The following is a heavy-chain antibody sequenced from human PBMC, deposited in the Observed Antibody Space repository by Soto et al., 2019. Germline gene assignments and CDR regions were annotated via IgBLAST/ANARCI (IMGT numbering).Heavy chain of an antibody. CDR3: ARLRVVAATDAFDI. Sequence: EVQLVESGGGLVQPGGSLRLSCAASGFTVSSNYMSWVRQAPGKGLEWVSVIYSGGSTYYADSVKGRFTISRDNSKNTLYLQMKSLRGEDTAVYYCARLRVVAATDAFDIWGQGTMVTVSS. J-gene: IGHJ3*02. V-gene: IGHV3-66*01. D-gene: IGHD2-15*01. CDR1: GFTVSSNY. CDR2: IYSGGST.